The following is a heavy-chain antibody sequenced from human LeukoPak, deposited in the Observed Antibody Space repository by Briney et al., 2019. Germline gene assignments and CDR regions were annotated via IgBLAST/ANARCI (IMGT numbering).Heavy chain of an antibody. D-gene: IGHD3-22*01. Sequence: PGGSLRLSCAASGFTFSDYYMSWIRQAPGKGLGWVSYISSSGSTIYYADSVKGRFTISRDNAKNSLYLQMNSLRAEDTAVYYCARLAGAYYYDSSGYPDRAARFDPWGQGTLVTVSS. CDR3: ARLAGAYYYDSSGYPDRAARFDP. V-gene: IGHV3-11*01. J-gene: IGHJ5*02. CDR2: ISSSGSTI. CDR1: GFTFSDYY.